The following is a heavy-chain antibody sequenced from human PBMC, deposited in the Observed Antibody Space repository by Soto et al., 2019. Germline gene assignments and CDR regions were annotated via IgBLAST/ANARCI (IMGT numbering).Heavy chain of an antibody. J-gene: IGHJ3*02. CDR2: ISYDGSNK. CDR3: ARGPDIVVVVAVAGGAFDI. Sequence: GGSLRLSCAASGFTFSSYAMHWVRQAPGKGLEWVAVISYDGSNKYYADSVKGRFTISRDNSKNTLYLQMNSLRAEDTAVYYCARGPDIVVVVAVAGGAFDIWGQGTMVTVSS. V-gene: IGHV3-30-3*01. CDR1: GFTFSSYA. D-gene: IGHD2-15*01.